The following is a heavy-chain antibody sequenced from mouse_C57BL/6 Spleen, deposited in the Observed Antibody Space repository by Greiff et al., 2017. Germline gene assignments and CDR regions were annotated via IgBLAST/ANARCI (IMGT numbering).Heavy chain of an antibody. CDR3: ALVRRYFDV. V-gene: IGHV3-6*01. CDR2: ISYDGSN. Sequence: EVKLQESGPGLVKPSQSLSLTCSVTGYSITSGYYWNWIRQFPGNKLEWMGYISYDGSNNYNPSLKNRISITRDTSKNQFFLKLNSVTTEDTATYYCALVRRYFDVWGTGTTVTVSS. CDR1: GYSITSGYY. J-gene: IGHJ1*03. D-gene: IGHD2-14*01.